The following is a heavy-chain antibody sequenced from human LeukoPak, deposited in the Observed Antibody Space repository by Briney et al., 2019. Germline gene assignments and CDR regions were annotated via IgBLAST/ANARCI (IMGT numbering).Heavy chain of an antibody. J-gene: IGHJ4*02. V-gene: IGHV4-59*01. CDR3: ARSTNYYDSSGIKY. Sequence: SETLSLTCTVSGGSISSYYWSWIRQPPGKGLEWIGYIYYSGSTNYNPSLKSRVTISVDTSKNQFSLKLSSVTAADTAVYYCARSTNYYDSSGIKYWGQGTLVTVSS. D-gene: IGHD3-22*01. CDR2: IYYSGST. CDR1: GGSISSYY.